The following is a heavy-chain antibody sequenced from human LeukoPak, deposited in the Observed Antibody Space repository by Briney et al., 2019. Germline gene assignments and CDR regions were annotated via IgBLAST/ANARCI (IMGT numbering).Heavy chain of an antibody. CDR1: GFTVSSNY. V-gene: IGHV3-53*01. CDR2: IYSGGST. CDR3: ARVSPKVTLDY. J-gene: IGHJ4*02. Sequence: GGSLRLSCAASGFTVSSNYMSWVRQAPGKGLEWVSVIYSGGSTYYADSVKGRFTISRDNSKNTLYLQMNSLRAEDTAVYYCARVSPKVTLDYWGQGTLVTVSS. D-gene: IGHD2-21*02.